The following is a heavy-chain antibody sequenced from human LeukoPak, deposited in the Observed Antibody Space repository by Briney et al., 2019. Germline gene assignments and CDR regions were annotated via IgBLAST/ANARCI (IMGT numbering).Heavy chain of an antibody. D-gene: IGHD6-13*01. Sequence: GGSLRLSCAASGFTFSSYPMHWVRQAPGKGLEWVAVISYDGTNKWYADSVQGRFAISRDNSKNTLYLQMNSLRAEDTAVYYCAREDGLSSSWYFDYWGQGTLVTVSS. V-gene: IGHV3-30*09. CDR2: ISYDGTNK. J-gene: IGHJ4*02. CDR3: AREDGLSSSWYFDY. CDR1: GFTFSSYP.